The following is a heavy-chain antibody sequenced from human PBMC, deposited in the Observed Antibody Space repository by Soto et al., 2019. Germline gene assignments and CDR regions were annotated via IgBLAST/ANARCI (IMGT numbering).Heavy chain of an antibody. J-gene: IGHJ6*02. V-gene: IGHV1-8*01. CDR2: MNPNSGNT. CDR3: ARVPYYYYGMDV. CDR1: GYTFTSYD. Sequence: QVQLVQSGAEVKKPGASVKVSCKASGYTFTSYDINWVRQATGQGLEWMGWMNPNSGNTGYTQKFQGRVTMTRNTSISTAYMELSSLRFEDTAVYYCARVPYYYYGMDVWGQGTTVTVSS.